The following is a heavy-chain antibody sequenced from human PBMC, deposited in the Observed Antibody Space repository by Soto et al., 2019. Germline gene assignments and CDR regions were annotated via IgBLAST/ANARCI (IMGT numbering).Heavy chain of an antibody. J-gene: IGHJ4*02. CDR1: GGSFSGYY. Sequence: PSETLSLTCAVYGGSFSGYYWSWIRQPPGKGLEWIGEINHSGSTNYNPSLKSRVTISVDTSKNQFSLKLSSVTAADTAVYYCARLAAAGTPEDYWGQGTLVTVSS. D-gene: IGHD6-13*01. CDR2: INHSGST. CDR3: ARLAAAGTPEDY. V-gene: IGHV4-34*01.